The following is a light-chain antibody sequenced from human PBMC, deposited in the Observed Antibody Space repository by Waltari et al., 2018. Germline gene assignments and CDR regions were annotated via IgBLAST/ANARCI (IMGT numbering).Light chain of an antibody. CDR2: DVS. Sequence: QSALTQSASVSGSPGQSITISCTGTSSDVGGYNYVSWYQQHPGKAPKLMIYDVSNRPAGVSNRFSGSKSGNTASLTISGLQAEDEADYYCRSFTSSNSWVFGGGTKLTVL. CDR3: RSFTSSNSWV. J-gene: IGLJ3*02. CDR1: SSDVGGYNY. V-gene: IGLV2-14*03.